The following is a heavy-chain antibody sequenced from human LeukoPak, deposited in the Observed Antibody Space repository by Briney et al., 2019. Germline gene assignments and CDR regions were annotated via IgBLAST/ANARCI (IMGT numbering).Heavy chain of an antibody. J-gene: IGHJ4*02. CDR3: ARFMSGWYSDY. Sequence: SETLSLTCAAYGGSFSGYYWSWIRQPPGKGLEWIGEINHSGSTNYNPSLKRRVTISVDTSKSQFSLKLSSVTAADAAVYYCARFMSGWYSDYWGQGALVTVSS. D-gene: IGHD6-19*01. V-gene: IGHV4-34*01. CDR1: GGSFSGYY. CDR2: INHSGST.